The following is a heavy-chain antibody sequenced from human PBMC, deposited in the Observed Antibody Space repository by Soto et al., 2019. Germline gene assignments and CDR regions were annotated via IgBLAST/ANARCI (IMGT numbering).Heavy chain of an antibody. CDR3: ARFPYGYLPRGLWFGELDPDYYGMDV. Sequence: EVQLVESGGGLVQPGGSLRLSCAASGFTVSSNYMSWVRQAPGKGLEWVSVIYSGGSTYYADSVKGRFTISRDNSKNTLYLQMNSLRAEDTAVYYCARFPYGYLPRGLWFGELDPDYYGMDVWGQGTTVTVSS. J-gene: IGHJ6*02. CDR2: IYSGGST. CDR1: GFTVSSNY. V-gene: IGHV3-66*01. D-gene: IGHD3-10*01.